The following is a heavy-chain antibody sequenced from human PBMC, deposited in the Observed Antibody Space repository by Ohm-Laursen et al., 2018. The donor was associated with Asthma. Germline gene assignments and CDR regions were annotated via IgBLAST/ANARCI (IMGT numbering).Heavy chain of an antibody. Sequence: SSVKVSCKASGGTFSSYAISWVRQAPGQGLEWMGGIIPIFGTANYAQKFQGRVTITADESTSTAYMELSSLRSDDTAVYYCARVLSYYDHSSYYDRIDYWGQGSLVTVSS. CDR3: ARVLSYYDHSSYYDRIDY. D-gene: IGHD3-22*01. CDR2: IIPIFGTA. V-gene: IGHV1-69*01. CDR1: GGTFSSYA. J-gene: IGHJ4*02.